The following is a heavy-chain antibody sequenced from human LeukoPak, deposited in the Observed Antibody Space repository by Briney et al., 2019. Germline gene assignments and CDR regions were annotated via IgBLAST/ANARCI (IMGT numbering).Heavy chain of an antibody. D-gene: IGHD1-26*01. Sequence: PGGSLRLSCAASGFSFSSYGMHWVRQAPGKGLEWVALIWYDGSNKYYAGSVKGRFTISRDNSKNTLYLQMNSLRADDTAMYYCARDEVGATTGDSHFEYWGQGTLVTVSS. V-gene: IGHV3-33*01. CDR2: IWYDGSNK. CDR3: ARDEVGATTGDSHFEY. CDR1: GFSFSSYG. J-gene: IGHJ4*02.